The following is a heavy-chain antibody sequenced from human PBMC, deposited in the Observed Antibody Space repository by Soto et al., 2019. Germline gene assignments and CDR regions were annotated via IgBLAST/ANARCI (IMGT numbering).Heavy chain of an antibody. Sequence: SETLSLTCTVSGDSVSSVGFHWAWLRRPPGKGLEWIGYIYNGGSTYYRPSLESRMHMSLGATRNHYSLGLTSVTAADTAVYFCARAPVGLDTISYFDYWGQRRLVTVSS. CDR3: ARAPVGLDTISYFDY. V-gene: IGHV4-30-4*01. CDR1: GDSVSSVGFH. D-gene: IGHD3-3*01. J-gene: IGHJ4*02. CDR2: IYNGGST.